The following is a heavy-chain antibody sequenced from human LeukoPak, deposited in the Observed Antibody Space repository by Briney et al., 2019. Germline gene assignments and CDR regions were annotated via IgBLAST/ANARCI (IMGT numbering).Heavy chain of an antibody. CDR1: GFTFSDYY. J-gene: IGHJ3*02. CDR3: ARETSPDDAFDI. Sequence: GGSLRLSCAASGFTFSDYYMSWIRQAPGKGLEWVSYISSSGSTIYYADSVKGRFTISRDTAKNSLYLQMNSLRAEDTAVYYCARETSPDDAFDIWGQGTMVTVSS. CDR2: ISSSGSTI. V-gene: IGHV3-11*01.